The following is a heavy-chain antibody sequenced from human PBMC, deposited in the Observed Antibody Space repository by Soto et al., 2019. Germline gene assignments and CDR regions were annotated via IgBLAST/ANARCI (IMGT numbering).Heavy chain of an antibody. CDR2: IDTSGST. CDR1: GGSIGNYY. Sequence: ETLSLTCTVSGGSIGNYYCNWIRQPAGKGLEWIGRIDTSGSTNYNPSLKSRVTMSVDTSKQEFSLKLSSVTAADTALYYCARGGQDFWSGPFDYWGRGALVTVSS. V-gene: IGHV4-4*07. D-gene: IGHD3-3*01. CDR3: ARGGQDFWSGPFDY. J-gene: IGHJ4*02.